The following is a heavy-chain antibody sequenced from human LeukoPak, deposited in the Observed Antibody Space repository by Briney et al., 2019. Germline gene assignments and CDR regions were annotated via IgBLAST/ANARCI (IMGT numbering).Heavy chain of an antibody. CDR2: ISYDGANK. Sequence: GGSLRLSCAASGFTFSTYSMNWVRQPPGKGLEWVAVISYDGANKHYTDSVKGRFTVSRDNSKNTLSLQMNSLRPEDTAVYYCARGGQLLWFGESFDHWGQGILVTVSS. D-gene: IGHD3-10*01. J-gene: IGHJ4*02. V-gene: IGHV3-30*03. CDR3: ARGGQLLWFGESFDH. CDR1: GFTFSTYS.